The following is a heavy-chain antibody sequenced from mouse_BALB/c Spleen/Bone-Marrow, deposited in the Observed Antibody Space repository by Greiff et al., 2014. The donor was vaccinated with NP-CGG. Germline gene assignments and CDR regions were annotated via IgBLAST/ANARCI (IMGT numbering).Heavy chain of an antibody. CDR3: ARGAWARGYFDY. D-gene: IGHD4-1*01. Sequence: EVQLQQSGAELVRPGALVKLSCKASGFNIKDYYLHWVKRGPEQGLEWIGWIDPEKGNTKYDPKFQGKASIIADTSSNTAYLQLSSLTSEDTAVYYCARGAWARGYFDYWGQGTTLTVSS. CDR2: IDPEKGNT. CDR1: GFNIKDYY. J-gene: IGHJ2*01. V-gene: IGHV14-1*02.